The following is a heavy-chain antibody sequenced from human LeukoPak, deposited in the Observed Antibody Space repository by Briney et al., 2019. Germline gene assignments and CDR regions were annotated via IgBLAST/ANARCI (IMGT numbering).Heavy chain of an antibody. CDR1: GYTFTGYY. V-gene: IGHV1-2*06. J-gene: IGHJ4*02. Sequence: AASVKVSCKAPGYTFTGYYMHWVRQALGQGLEWMGRINPNSGGTNYAQKFQGRVTMTRDTSISTAYMELSRLRSDDTAVYYCAKEARGENFDYWGQGTLVTVSS. D-gene: IGHD3-16*01. CDR3: AKEARGENFDY. CDR2: INPNSGGT.